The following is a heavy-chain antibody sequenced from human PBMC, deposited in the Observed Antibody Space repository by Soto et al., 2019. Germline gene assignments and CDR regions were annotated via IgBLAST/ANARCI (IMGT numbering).Heavy chain of an antibody. D-gene: IGHD3-9*01. CDR1: GFTLGRYI. J-gene: IGHJ4*02. Sequence: EVLLLESGGDVVQPGGSLRLSCAASGFTLGRYIMGWVRQTPGKGLEWVAESYSSGGTEYAESVKGRFTISRDNSKNMLFLQMDRLGVEDTALYYCARDREPDGIWTFDSWGQGTLVTVSS. CDR3: ARDREPDGIWTFDS. V-gene: IGHV3-23*01. CDR2: SYSSGGT.